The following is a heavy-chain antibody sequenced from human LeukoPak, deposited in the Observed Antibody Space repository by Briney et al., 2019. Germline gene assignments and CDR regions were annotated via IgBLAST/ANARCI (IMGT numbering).Heavy chain of an antibody. J-gene: IGHJ4*02. V-gene: IGHV4-30-2*01. CDR3: ARPHYYGSGSYGY. CDR2: IYHSGST. CDR1: GGSISSGGYY. D-gene: IGHD3-10*01. Sequence: PSETLSLTCTVSGGSISSGGYYWSWIRQPPGKGLEWIGYIYHSGSTYYNPSLKSRVTISVDRSKNQFSLKLSSVTAADTAVYYCARPHYYGSGSYGYWGQGTLVTVSS.